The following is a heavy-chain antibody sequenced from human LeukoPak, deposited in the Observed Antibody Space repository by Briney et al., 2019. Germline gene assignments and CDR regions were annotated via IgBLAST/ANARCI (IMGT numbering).Heavy chain of an antibody. CDR3: ARTPGGWLQYDFYYYYYMDV. Sequence: SETLSLTCTVSGGSISSGSYYWSWIRQPPGKGLEWIGYIYYSGSTNYNPSLKSRVTISVDTSKSQFSLKLSSVTAADTAVYYCARTPGGWLQYDFYYYYYMDVWGKGTTVTVSS. CDR2: IYYSGST. D-gene: IGHD5-24*01. J-gene: IGHJ6*03. V-gene: IGHV4-61*01. CDR1: GGSISSGSYY.